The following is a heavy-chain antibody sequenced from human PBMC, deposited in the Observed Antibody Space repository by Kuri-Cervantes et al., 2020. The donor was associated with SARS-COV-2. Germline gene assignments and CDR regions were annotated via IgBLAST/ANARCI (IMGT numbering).Heavy chain of an antibody. D-gene: IGHD3-9*01. Sequence: SVKVSCKASGYIFTSYGISWVRQAPGQGLEWMGGIIPIFGTANYAQKFQGRVTITADESTSTAYMELSSLRSEDTAVYYCARGGLYDILTGYSEPPYYYYGMDVWGQGTTVTVSS. CDR3: ARGGLYDILTGYSEPPYYYYGMDV. V-gene: IGHV1-69*13. CDR2: IIPIFGTA. J-gene: IGHJ6*02. CDR1: GYIFTSYG.